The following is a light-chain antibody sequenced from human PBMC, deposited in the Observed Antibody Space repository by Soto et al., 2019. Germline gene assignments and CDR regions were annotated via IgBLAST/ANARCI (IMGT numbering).Light chain of an antibody. V-gene: IGLV2-8*01. CDR1: SSDVGGYKY. Sequence: QSSLTQPPSSSGSPGQSVTISCTGTSSDVGGYKYVSWYQQYPGKAPKLMIYAVNKRPSGVPDRFSGSKSGNTASLTVSGLQAEDEADCYCSSYAGSNNYVFGTGTKVT. CDR3: SSYAGSNNYV. J-gene: IGLJ1*01. CDR2: AVN.